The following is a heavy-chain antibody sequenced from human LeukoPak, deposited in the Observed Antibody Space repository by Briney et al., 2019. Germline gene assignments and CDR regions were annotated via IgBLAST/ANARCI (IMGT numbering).Heavy chain of an antibody. Sequence: ASVKVSCKASGYTFSGNHIHWVRQAPGQGLEWMGWINPNSGDTKYAQKFQGRVTMTRDTSISTAFMELSRLRSDDTAVYYCARDNSGSYFYYYNMDVWGKGTTVTVSS. CDR3: ARDNSGSYFYYYNMDV. V-gene: IGHV1-2*02. CDR1: GYTFSGNH. D-gene: IGHD3-22*01. J-gene: IGHJ6*03. CDR2: INPNSGDT.